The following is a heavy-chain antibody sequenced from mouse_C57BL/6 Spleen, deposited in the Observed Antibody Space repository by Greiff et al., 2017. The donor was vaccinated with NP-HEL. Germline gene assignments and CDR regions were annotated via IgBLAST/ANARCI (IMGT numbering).Heavy chain of an antibody. V-gene: IGHV1-82*01. Sequence: VKLMESGPELVKPGASVKISCKASGYAFSSSWMNWVKQRPGKGLEWIGRIYPGDGDTNYNGKFKGKATLTADKSSSTAYMQLSSLTSEDSAVYFCARQGLLQAMDYWGQGTSVTVSS. CDR3: ARQGLLQAMDY. CDR2: IYPGDGDT. D-gene: IGHD2-3*01. J-gene: IGHJ4*01. CDR1: GYAFSSSW.